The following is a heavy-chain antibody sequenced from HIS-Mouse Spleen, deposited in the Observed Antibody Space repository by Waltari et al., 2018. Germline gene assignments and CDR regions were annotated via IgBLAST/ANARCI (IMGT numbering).Heavy chain of an antibody. Sequence: QLQLQESGPGLLTPSETLSLTCTVSGGSISISIYHWGWIRQPPGKGLEWIGSIYYSGSTYYNPSLKSRVTISVDTSKNQFSLKLSSVTAADTAVYYCAREIPYSSSWYDWYFDLWGRGTLVTVSS. CDR1: GGSISISIYH. V-gene: IGHV4-39*07. CDR2: IYYSGST. D-gene: IGHD6-13*01. J-gene: IGHJ2*01. CDR3: AREIPYSSSWYDWYFDL.